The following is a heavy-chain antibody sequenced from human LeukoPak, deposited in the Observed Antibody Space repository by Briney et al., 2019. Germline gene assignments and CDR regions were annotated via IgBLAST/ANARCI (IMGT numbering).Heavy chain of an antibody. V-gene: IGHV3-21*01. CDR1: GFTFSSYS. D-gene: IGHD5-12*01. Sequence: GGSLRLSCAASGFTFSSYSMNWVRQAPGKGLEWVSSISSSSSYINYADSVKGRFTISRDNAKNSLYLQMNSLRAEDTAVYYCARDWSSGYDYAFDYWGQGTLVTVSS. J-gene: IGHJ4*02. CDR2: ISSSSSYI. CDR3: ARDWSSGYDYAFDY.